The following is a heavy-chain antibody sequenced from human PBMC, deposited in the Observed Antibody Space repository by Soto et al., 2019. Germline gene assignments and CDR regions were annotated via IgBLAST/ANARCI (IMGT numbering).Heavy chain of an antibody. CDR3: ARDQYPSVSDSSGYYSYYYYGMDV. Sequence: AASVKVSCKGYGGTFSSYAISWVRQAPGQGLEWMGGIIPIFGTANYAQKFQGRVTITADESTSTAYMELSSLRSEDTAVYYCARDQYPSVSDSSGYYSYYYYGMDVWGQGTTVTVSS. J-gene: IGHJ6*02. CDR2: IIPIFGTA. V-gene: IGHV1-69*13. D-gene: IGHD3-22*01. CDR1: GGTFSSYA.